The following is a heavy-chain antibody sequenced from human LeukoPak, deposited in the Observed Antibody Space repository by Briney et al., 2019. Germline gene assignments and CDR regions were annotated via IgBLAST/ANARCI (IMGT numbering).Heavy chain of an antibody. CDR3: ARERERFLNL. J-gene: IGHJ5*02. Sequence: GGSLRLSCAASGFTFSSYGMHWVRQAPGKGLEWVAFIRYDGSNKYYADSVKGRFTISRDNPKNTLYLQMNNLRTKDTAIYYCARERERFLNLWGQGTLVTVSS. CDR1: GFTFSSYG. V-gene: IGHV3-30*02. D-gene: IGHD3-3*01. CDR2: IRYDGSNK.